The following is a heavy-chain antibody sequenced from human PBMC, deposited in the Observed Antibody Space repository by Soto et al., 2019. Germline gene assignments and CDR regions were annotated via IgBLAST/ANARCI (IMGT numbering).Heavy chain of an antibody. CDR1: GGSLSGYY. V-gene: IGHV4-34*01. CDR2: INHSGST. Sequence: SETLSLTCTVYGGSLSGYYWGWIRQPPGKGLEWIGEINHSGSTNYNPSLKTRVTISVDTSKNQFSLKLSSVTAADTAVYYCARETGTSSAEGQYYYYYGMDVRGQGTTGTVSS. D-gene: IGHD6-6*01. CDR3: ARETGTSSAEGQYYYYYGMDV. J-gene: IGHJ6*02.